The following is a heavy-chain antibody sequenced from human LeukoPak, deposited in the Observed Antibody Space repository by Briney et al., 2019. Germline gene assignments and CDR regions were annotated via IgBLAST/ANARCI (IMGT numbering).Heavy chain of an antibody. CDR2: IYYSGST. CDR1: GGSISSSSYY. J-gene: IGHJ4*02. CDR3: ASEIAVAGTRGPFFDY. Sequence: KPSETLSLTCTVSGGSISSSSYYWGWIRQPPGKGLEWIGSIYYSGSTYYNLSLKSRVTISVDTSKNQFSLKLSSVTAADTAVYYCASEIAVAGTRGPFFDYWGQGTPVTVSS. D-gene: IGHD6-19*01. V-gene: IGHV4-39*07.